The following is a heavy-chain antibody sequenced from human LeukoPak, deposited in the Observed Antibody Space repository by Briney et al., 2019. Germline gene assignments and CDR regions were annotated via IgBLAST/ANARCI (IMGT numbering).Heavy chain of an antibody. Sequence: ASVKVSCKASGYTFTSYGISWVRQAPGQGLEWMGWISAYNGNTNYAQKLQGRVTMTTDTSTSTAYMELRSLRSDDTAVYYCARDPDSSPNSYYYYDGMDVWGQGTTVTVSS. CDR3: ARDPDSSPNSYYYYDGMDV. CDR2: ISAYNGNT. V-gene: IGHV1-18*01. CDR1: GYTFTSYG. J-gene: IGHJ6*02. D-gene: IGHD4-23*01.